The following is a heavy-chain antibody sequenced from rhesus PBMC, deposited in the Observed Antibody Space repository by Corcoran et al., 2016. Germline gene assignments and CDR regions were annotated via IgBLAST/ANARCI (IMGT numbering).Heavy chain of an antibody. V-gene: IGHV4-80*01. Sequence: QVQLQESGPGLVQPSETLSLTCAVSGASISSYWWNWIRQPPGKGLEWIGEINGNSGTTNNNPSHKSRVTISKVASKNQFSLKLSSVTAADTAVYYCARVEPIRAVVVDYWGQGVLVTVSS. CDR3: ARVEPIRAVVVDY. J-gene: IGHJ4*01. CDR2: INGNSGTT. CDR1: GASISSYW. D-gene: IGHD3-40*01.